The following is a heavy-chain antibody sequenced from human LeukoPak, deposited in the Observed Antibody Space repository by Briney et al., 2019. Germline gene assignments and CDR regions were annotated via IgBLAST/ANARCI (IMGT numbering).Heavy chain of an antibody. D-gene: IGHD4-11*01. CDR1: GGSISSGGFY. Sequence: SETLSLTCTVSGGSISSGGFYWSWIRQHPGKGLEWIGYIHYSGSTHYNPSLNSRVTISVDTSANHFSLKVSSVTAADTAVYYCARDAIDSNYFDFWGQGTLVTVSS. CDR3: ARDAIDSNYFDF. CDR2: IHYSGST. J-gene: IGHJ4*02. V-gene: IGHV4-31*03.